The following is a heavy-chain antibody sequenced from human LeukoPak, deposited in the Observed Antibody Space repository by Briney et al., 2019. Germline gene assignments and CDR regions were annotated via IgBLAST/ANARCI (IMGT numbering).Heavy chain of an antibody. CDR3: ARNRGDHYGSYDY. CDR1: GGTFSSYA. D-gene: IGHD3-10*01. CDR2: IIPIFGTA. V-gene: IGHV1-69*05. J-gene: IGHJ4*02. Sequence: SVKVSCKASGGTFSSYAISWVRQAPGQGLEWMGGIIPIFGTANYAQKFQGRVTITTDESTSTAYMELSSLRSEDTAVYYCARNRGDHYGSYDYWGQGSLVTVSS.